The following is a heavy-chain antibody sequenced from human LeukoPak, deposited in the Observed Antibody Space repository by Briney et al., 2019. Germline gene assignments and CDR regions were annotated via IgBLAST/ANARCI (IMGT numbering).Heavy chain of an antibody. CDR2: FDPEDGET. CDR3: ATSPLAAAGRFDY. CDR1: GYTLTELS. D-gene: IGHD6-13*01. Sequence: ASVKVSCKVSGYTLTELSMHWVRQAPGKRLEWMGGFDPEDGETIYAQKFQGRVTMTEDTSTDTAYMELSSLRSEDTAVYYCATSPLAAAGRFDYWGQRTLVTVSS. V-gene: IGHV1-24*01. J-gene: IGHJ4*02.